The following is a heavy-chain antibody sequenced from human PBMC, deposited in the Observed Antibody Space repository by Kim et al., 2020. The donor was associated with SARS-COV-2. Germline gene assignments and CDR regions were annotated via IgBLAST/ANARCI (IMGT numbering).Heavy chain of an antibody. Sequence: GGSLRLSCAASGFTFSSYWMHWVRQAPGKGLVWVSRINSDGSSTSYADSVKGRFTISRDNAKNTLYLQMNSLRAEDTAVYYCARERGYRAAADLDYWGQGTLVTVSA. V-gene: IGHV3-74*01. J-gene: IGHJ4*02. CDR3: ARERGYRAAADLDY. CDR1: GFTFSSYW. CDR2: INSDGSST. D-gene: IGHD6-13*01.